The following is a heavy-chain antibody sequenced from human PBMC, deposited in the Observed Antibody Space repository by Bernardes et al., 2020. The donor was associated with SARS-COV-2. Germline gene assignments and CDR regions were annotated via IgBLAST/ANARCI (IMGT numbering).Heavy chain of an antibody. V-gene: IGHV4-30-4*01. J-gene: IGHJ6*02. D-gene: IGHD3-3*01. CDR3: ASQAFYMEAV. CDR1: GGSLNSGDYY. CDR2: IYNSGST. Sequence: SETLSLTCTVSGGSLNSGDYYWAWIRQPPGKGLEWIGHIYNSGSTYYNPSLKSRVSMSIDTSKNQISLKLSSVTAADTAVYYCASQAFYMEAVWGQGTTVTVSS.